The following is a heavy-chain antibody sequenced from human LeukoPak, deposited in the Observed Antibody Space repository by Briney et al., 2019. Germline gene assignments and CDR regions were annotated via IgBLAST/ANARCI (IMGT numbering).Heavy chain of an antibody. CDR2: IIPIFGTA. D-gene: IGHD1-26*01. Sequence: SVRVSCKASGGTLSNYVISWVRQAPGQGLEWMGRIIPIFGTANYAQKFQGRVTITADESTTTAYMDLSSLRSEDTAVYYCASRSIVGATENYFDYWGQGTLVTVSS. J-gene: IGHJ4*02. CDR1: GGTLSNYV. V-gene: IGHV1-69*15. CDR3: ASRSIVGATENYFDY.